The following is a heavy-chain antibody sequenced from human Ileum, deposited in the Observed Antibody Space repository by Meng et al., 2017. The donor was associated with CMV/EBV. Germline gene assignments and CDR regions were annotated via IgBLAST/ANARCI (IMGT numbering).Heavy chain of an antibody. Sequence: GESLKISCAASGFTLSDYFMTWIRQAPGKGLEWVAFIRYDGSNKYYADSVKGRFTISRDNSKNTLYLQMNSLRAEDTAVYYCAKDITIFDTMHNYGMDVWGQGTTVTVSS. CDR3: AKDITIFDTMHNYGMDV. V-gene: IGHV3-30*02. D-gene: IGHD3-3*01. CDR1: GFTLSDYF. CDR2: IRYDGSNK. J-gene: IGHJ6*02.